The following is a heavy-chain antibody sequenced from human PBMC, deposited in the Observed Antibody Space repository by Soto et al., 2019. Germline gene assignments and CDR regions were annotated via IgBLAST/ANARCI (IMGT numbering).Heavy chain of an antibody. Sequence: GGTLRLSGAASGFTFDTFPLHSLHHTPGKVLEWVALISENGYNSYYADSVKGRFTISRDNSKNTLYLQMTNLRPNDTGVYYCARVNRGNTRYYFYGLDVWGQGTSVTVAS. J-gene: IGHJ6*02. V-gene: IGHV3-30-3*01. CDR2: ISENGYNS. CDR3: ARVNRGNTRYYFYGLDV. CDR1: GFTFDTFP. D-gene: IGHD5-18*01.